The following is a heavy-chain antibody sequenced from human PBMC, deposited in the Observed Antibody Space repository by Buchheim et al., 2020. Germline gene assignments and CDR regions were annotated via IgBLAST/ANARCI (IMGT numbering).Heavy chain of an antibody. J-gene: IGHJ5*02. CDR2: IYYSGST. CDR1: GGSISSGGYY. CDR3: ARELLRYFDGEPNNNWFDP. V-gene: IGHV4-31*03. D-gene: IGHD3-9*01. Sequence: QVQLQESGPGLVKPSQTLSLTCTVSGGSISSGGYYWSWIRQHPGKGLEWIGYIYYSGSTYYNPSLKSRVTISVDTSKNQFSLKLSSVTAAGTAVYYCARELLRYFDGEPNNNWFDPWGQGTL.